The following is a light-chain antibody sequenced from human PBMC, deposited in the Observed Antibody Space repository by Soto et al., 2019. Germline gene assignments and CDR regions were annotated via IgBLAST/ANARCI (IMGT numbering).Light chain of an antibody. CDR2: GAS. CDR1: QSVSSN. CDR3: QQYNNWPPIT. V-gene: IGKV3-15*01. J-gene: IGKJ5*01. Sequence: VLTQSPATLSLSPGERATLSCRASQSVSSNYLDWYQQKPGQAPRLLIYGASTRATGIPARFSGSGSGTEFTLTISSLQSEDFAVYYCQQYNNWPPITFGQGTRLEIK.